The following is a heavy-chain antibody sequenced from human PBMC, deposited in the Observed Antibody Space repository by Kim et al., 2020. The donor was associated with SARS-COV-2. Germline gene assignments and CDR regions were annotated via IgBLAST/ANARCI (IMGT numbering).Heavy chain of an antibody. D-gene: IGHD6-19*01. CDR2: IYHSGST. CDR1: GGSISSSNW. Sequence: SETQSLTCAVSGGSISSSNWWSWVRQPPGKGLEWIGEIYHSGSTNYNPSLKSRVTISVDKSKNQFSLKLSSVTAADTAVYYCARKYSSGWAQMDAFDIWGQGTMVTVSS. J-gene: IGHJ3*02. CDR3: ARKYSSGWAQMDAFDI. V-gene: IGHV4-4*02.